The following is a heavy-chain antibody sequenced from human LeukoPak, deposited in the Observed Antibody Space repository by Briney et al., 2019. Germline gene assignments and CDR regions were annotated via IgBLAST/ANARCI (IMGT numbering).Heavy chain of an antibody. Sequence: GGSLRLSCVVSGFPFSNNPMNWVRQAPGKGLGWVSYISTAITTTYYAESVKGRFTISRDNAKNSLYLQMNSLRVEDTAVYYCARDGGKGYEIDYWGQGTLVTVSS. J-gene: IGHJ4*02. D-gene: IGHD2-2*01. CDR2: ISTAITTT. CDR1: GFPFSNNP. V-gene: IGHV3-48*01. CDR3: ARDGGKGYEIDY.